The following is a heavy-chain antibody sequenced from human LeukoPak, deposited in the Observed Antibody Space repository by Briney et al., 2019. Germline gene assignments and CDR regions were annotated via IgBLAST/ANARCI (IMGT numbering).Heavy chain of an antibody. D-gene: IGHD3-22*01. J-gene: IGHJ3*02. V-gene: IGHV1-69*05. Sequence: SVKVSCKASGGTFSSYAISWVRQAPGQGLEWMGGTIPIFGTANYAQKFQGRVTMTTDTSTSTAYMELRSLRSDDTAVYYCARDLASYYYDSSGYYTGAFDIWGQGTMVTVSS. CDR2: TIPIFGTA. CDR3: ARDLASYYYDSSGYYTGAFDI. CDR1: GGTFSSYA.